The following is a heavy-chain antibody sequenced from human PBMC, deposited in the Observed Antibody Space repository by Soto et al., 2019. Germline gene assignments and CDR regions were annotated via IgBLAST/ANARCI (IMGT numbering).Heavy chain of an antibody. V-gene: IGHV1-69*06. CDR2: IIPIFGTA. CDR3: ATRDYGGNKYYYYGMDV. CDR1: GGTFSSYA. Sequence: QVQLVQSGAEVKKPGSSVKDSCKASGGTFSSYAISWVRQAPGQGLEWMGGIIPIFGTANYAQKFQGRVTITADKSTSTAYMELGSLRSEDTAVYYCATRDYGGNKYYYYGMDVWGQGTTVTVSS. J-gene: IGHJ6*02. D-gene: IGHD4-17*01.